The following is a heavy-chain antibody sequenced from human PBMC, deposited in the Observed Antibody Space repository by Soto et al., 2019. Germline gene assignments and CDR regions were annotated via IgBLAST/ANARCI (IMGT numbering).Heavy chain of an antibody. CDR1: GFTFSSYG. CDR3: AKEGGLSGSYYISSSYYFDY. Sequence: PWGSLRLSCVASGFTFSSYGMHWVRQAPGKGLEWVAIISYDGSNTYYADSVKGRFTISRDNSKNTLYLQMNSLRAEDTSVYYCAKEGGLSGSYYISSSYYFDYWGQGTLVTVSS. CDR2: ISYDGSNT. V-gene: IGHV3-30*18. D-gene: IGHD1-26*01. J-gene: IGHJ4*02.